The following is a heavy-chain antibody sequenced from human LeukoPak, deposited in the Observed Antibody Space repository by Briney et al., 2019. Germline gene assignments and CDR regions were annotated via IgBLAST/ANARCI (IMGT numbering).Heavy chain of an antibody. J-gene: IGHJ3*02. D-gene: IGHD3-22*01. Sequence: GESLRLSCAASGFTFSDYTMNWVRQAPGKGLEWVSYISGSSGDVYYADSVKGRFSISRDNAKNSLFLHMTRLRVDDTAVYYCARAGPSYYYDSSGYWGAFDIWGQGTMVAVSS. CDR1: GFTFSDYT. CDR2: ISGSSGDV. CDR3: ARAGPSYYYDSSGYWGAFDI. V-gene: IGHV3-21*05.